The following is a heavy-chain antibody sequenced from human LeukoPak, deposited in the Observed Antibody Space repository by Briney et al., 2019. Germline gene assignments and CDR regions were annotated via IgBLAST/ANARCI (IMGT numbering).Heavy chain of an antibody. CDR3: ASYCSGGSCYSALDY. Sequence: GASVKVSCKASGGTFSSYAISWVRQAPGQGLEWMGGIIPIFGTANYAQKFQGRVTTTTDESTSTAYMELSSLRSEDTAVYYCASYCSGGSCYSALDYWGQGTLVTVSS. D-gene: IGHD2-15*01. J-gene: IGHJ4*02. V-gene: IGHV1-69*05. CDR2: IIPIFGTA. CDR1: GGTFSSYA.